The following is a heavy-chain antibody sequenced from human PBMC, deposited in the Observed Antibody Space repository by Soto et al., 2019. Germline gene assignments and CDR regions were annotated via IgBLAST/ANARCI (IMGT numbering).Heavy chain of an antibody. Sequence: QVQLQESGPGLATPSGTLSLTCAVSGVSISSGNWWTWARQSPQRGLEYIGEIFHDGTANYYPSFERRVAISVDTSKNQFSLKLTSVTAADTAIYFCARLVYDTRLNYMYFDFWGQGTLVTVSS. CDR1: GVSISSGNW. V-gene: IGHV4-4*02. CDR2: IFHDGTA. CDR3: ARLVYDTRLNYMYFDF. J-gene: IGHJ4*02. D-gene: IGHD3-10*01.